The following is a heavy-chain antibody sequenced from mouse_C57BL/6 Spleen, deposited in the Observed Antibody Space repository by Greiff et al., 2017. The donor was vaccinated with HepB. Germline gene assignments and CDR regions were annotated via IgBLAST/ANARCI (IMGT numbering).Heavy chain of an antibody. J-gene: IGHJ1*03. V-gene: IGHV1-82*01. D-gene: IGHD1-1*01. CDR3: ARGDYYGWYFDV. CDR1: GYAFSSSW. Sequence: VMLVESGPELVKPGASVKISCKASGYAFSSSWMNWVKQRPGKGLEWIGRIYPGDGDTNYNGKFKGKATLTADKSSSTAYMQLSSLTSEDSAVYFCARGDYYGWYFDVWGTGTTVTVSS. CDR2: IYPGDGDT.